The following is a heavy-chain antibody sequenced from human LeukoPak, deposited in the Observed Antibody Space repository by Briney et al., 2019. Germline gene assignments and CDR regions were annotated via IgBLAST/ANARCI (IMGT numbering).Heavy chain of an antibody. J-gene: IGHJ4*02. CDR2: ISAYNGHT. Sequence: ASVKVSCKASGYTFTRYDISWVRQAPGQGLEWMGWISAYNGHTNFPQKLQGRVTMTTDTSTSTAYMELRGLRSDDTAVYYCARLDILTGYYYFDYWGQGTLVTVSS. CDR1: GYTFTRYD. D-gene: IGHD3-9*01. V-gene: IGHV1-18*01. CDR3: ARLDILTGYYYFDY.